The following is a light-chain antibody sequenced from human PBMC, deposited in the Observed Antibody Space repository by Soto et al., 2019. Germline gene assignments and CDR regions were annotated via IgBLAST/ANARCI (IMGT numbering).Light chain of an antibody. J-gene: IGLJ1*01. CDR3: CSYAGRDTLYV. Sequence: QPVLNKARSVYRVAGQVVSISCHGTSTEVGGYNYVSWYQQHPGKVPKLILYDVSERPSGVPDRFSASKSGNTASLTISGLQAEDEADYYCCSYAGRDTLYVFGSGTKVTVL. CDR2: DVS. V-gene: IGLV2-11*01. CDR1: STEVGGYNY.